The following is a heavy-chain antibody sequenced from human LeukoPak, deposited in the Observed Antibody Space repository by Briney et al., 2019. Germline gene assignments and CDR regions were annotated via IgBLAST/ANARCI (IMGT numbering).Heavy chain of an antibody. CDR1: GFTFSSYS. CDR3: ARAKGGSYYYYMDV. D-gene: IGHD3-16*01. CDR2: VSSSSSTI. V-gene: IGHV3-48*01. J-gene: IGHJ6*03. Sequence: GGSLRLSCAASGFTFSSYSMNWVRQAPGKGLEWVSYVSSSSSTIYYADSVKGRFTISRDNAKDSLYLQMNSLRAEDTAVYYCARAKGGSYYYYMDVWGKGTTVTVSS.